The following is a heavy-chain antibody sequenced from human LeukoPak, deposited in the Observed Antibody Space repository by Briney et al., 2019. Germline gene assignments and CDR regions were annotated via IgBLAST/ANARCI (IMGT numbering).Heavy chain of an antibody. D-gene: IGHD2-8*01. CDR2: ISAYNGKT. J-gene: IGHJ4*02. CDR3: ARDGARISMLRGGLDY. CDR1: GYTFGTYG. Sequence: ASVTVFCKASGYTFGTYGISWVRQAPGQGLEWMGWISAYNGKTNYAQKYEGRVTMTTDASTTTAYMELRSLTSDDTAVYYCARDGARISMLRGGLDYWGQGTLVTVSS. V-gene: IGHV1-18*04.